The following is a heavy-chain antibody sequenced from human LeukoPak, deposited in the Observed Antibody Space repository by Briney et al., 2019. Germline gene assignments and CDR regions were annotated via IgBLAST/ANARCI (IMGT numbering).Heavy chain of an antibody. CDR2: ISAYNGNT. J-gene: IGHJ4*02. V-gene: IGHV1-18*01. D-gene: IGHD3-22*01. CDR3: ARDQSDDSSGYPQPFGY. CDR1: GYTFTSYG. Sequence: ASVKVSCKASGYTFTSYGISWVRQAPGQGLEWMGWISAYNGNTNYAQKLQGRVTMTTDTSTSTAYMELRSLRSDDTAVYYCARDQSDDSSGYPQPFGYWGQGTLVTVSS.